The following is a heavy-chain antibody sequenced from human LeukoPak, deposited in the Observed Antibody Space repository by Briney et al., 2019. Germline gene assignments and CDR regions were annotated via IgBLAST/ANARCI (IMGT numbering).Heavy chain of an antibody. Sequence: SVKVSCKASGGTFSSYAISWVRQAPGQGLEWMGGIIPIFGTANYAQKFQGRVTITTDESTSTAYMELSSLRSEDTAVYYCATTIFGVHNEGFDPWGQGTLVTVSS. CDR3: ATTIFGVHNEGFDP. V-gene: IGHV1-69*05. CDR1: GGTFSSYA. D-gene: IGHD3-3*01. CDR2: IIPIFGTA. J-gene: IGHJ5*02.